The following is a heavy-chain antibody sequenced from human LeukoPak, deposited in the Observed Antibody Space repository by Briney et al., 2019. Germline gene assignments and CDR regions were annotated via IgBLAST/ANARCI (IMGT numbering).Heavy chain of an antibody. CDR3: ARPKYSSSWFYYYYGMDV. J-gene: IGHJ6*02. Sequence: GGSLRLSCAASGFSFRSYGMHWVRQAPGKGLEWVSAISGSGGSTYYADSVKGRFTISRDNSKNTLYLQMNSLRAEDTAVYYCARPKYSSSWFYYYYGMDVWGQGTTVTVSS. CDR1: GFSFRSYG. D-gene: IGHD6-13*01. CDR2: ISGSGGST. V-gene: IGHV3-23*01.